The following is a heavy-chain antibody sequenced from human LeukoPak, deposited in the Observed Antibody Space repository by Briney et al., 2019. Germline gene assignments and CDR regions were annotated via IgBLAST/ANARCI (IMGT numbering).Heavy chain of an antibody. Sequence: GGSMRLSCAASGFTFSSYGMHWVRQAPGKGLEWVAVIWYDGSNKYYADSVKGRFTISRDNSKNTLYLQMNSLRAEDTAVYYCAKVKVGYDAFDIWGQGTMVTVSS. D-gene: IGHD1-26*01. CDR3: AKVKVGYDAFDI. CDR1: GFTFSSYG. CDR2: IWYDGSNK. V-gene: IGHV3-33*06. J-gene: IGHJ3*02.